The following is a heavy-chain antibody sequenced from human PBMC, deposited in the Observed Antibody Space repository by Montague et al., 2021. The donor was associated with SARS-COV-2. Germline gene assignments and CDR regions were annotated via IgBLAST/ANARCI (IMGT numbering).Heavy chain of an antibody. Sequence: SETLSLTCTVSGGSIDSFYWSWIRRPPGKGLEWIGCIFHSGRTYXXPSLKSRVSMSVDTSKNQVSLRLSSLTAADTAVYYCARGGYYDNTGYYSDHYYNMDVWGQGTTVTVSS. J-gene: IGHJ6*02. CDR2: IFHSGRT. CDR1: GGSIDSFY. D-gene: IGHD3-22*01. V-gene: IGHV4-59*01. CDR3: ARGGYYDNTGYYSDHYYNMDV.